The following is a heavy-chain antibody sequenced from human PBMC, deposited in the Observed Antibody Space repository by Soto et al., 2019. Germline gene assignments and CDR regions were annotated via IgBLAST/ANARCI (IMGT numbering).Heavy chain of an antibody. CDR3: AAVGAELRYFDYAFDI. Sequence: GASVEVSCKASGFTFTSSAMQWVRQARGQRLEWIGWIVVGSGNTNYAQKFQERVTITRDMSTSTAYMELSSLRSEDTAVYYCAAVGAELRYFDYAFDIWGQGTMVTVSS. J-gene: IGHJ3*02. CDR1: GFTFTSSA. CDR2: IVVGSGNT. D-gene: IGHD3-9*01. V-gene: IGHV1-58*02.